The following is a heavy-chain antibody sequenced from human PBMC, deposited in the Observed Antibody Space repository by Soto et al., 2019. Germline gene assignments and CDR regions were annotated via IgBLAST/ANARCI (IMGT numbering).Heavy chain of an antibody. D-gene: IGHD1-26*01. Sequence: PSETLSLTCTVSGGSISSGDYNWGWLRQPPGKDLEWIGYIYYSGSAYYNPSLKSRVSIFLDTSKNQFSLKLSSVTAADTAVYYCARGLSGDTARWFDPWGQGTLVTVSS. CDR1: GGSISSGDYN. CDR2: IYYSGSA. V-gene: IGHV4-30-4*01. CDR3: ARGLSGDTARWFDP. J-gene: IGHJ5*02.